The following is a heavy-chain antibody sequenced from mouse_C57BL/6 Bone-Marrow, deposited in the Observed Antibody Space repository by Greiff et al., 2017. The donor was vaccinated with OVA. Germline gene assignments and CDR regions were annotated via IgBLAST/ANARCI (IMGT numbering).Heavy chain of an antibody. CDR2: IYPGGGYT. V-gene: IGHV1-63*01. Sequence: VKLMESGAELVRPGTSVKMSCKASGYTFTNYWIGWAKQRPGHGLEWIGDIYPGGGYTNYNEKFKGKATLTADKSSSTAYMQLSSLTSEDTAVYYCAPYDYDGWFAYWGQGTLVTVSA. CDR1: GYTFTNYW. CDR3: APYDYDGWFAY. D-gene: IGHD2-4*01. J-gene: IGHJ3*01.